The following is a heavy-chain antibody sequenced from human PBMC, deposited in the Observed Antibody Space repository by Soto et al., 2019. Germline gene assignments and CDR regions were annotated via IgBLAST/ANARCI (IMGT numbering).Heavy chain of an antibody. CDR1: GFTFSSYG. CDR2: IWYDGSNK. CDR3: ARGFELNYYDSSGSPGY. Sequence: PGGSLRLSCAASGFTFSSYGMHWVRQAPGKGLEWVAVIWYDGSNKYYADSVKGRFTISRDNSKNTLYLQMNSLRAEDTAVYYCARGFELNYYDSSGSPGYWGQGTLVTVSS. J-gene: IGHJ4*02. D-gene: IGHD3-22*01. V-gene: IGHV3-33*01.